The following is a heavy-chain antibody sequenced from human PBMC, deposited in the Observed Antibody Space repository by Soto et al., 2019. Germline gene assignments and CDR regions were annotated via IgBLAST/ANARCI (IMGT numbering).Heavy chain of an antibody. D-gene: IGHD5-12*01. Sequence: GASVKVSCKVSGYTLTELSMHWVRQAPGKGLEWMGGFDPEDGKTIYAQKFQGRVTMTEDTSTDTAYMELSSLRSEDTAVYYCATARLVATIRERYYFDYWGQGTLVTVSS. J-gene: IGHJ4*02. CDR1: GYTLTELS. V-gene: IGHV1-24*01. CDR2: FDPEDGKT. CDR3: ATARLVATIRERYYFDY.